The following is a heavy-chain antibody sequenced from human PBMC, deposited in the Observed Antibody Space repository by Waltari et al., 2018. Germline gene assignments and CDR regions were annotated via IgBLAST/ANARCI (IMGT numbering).Heavy chain of an antibody. CDR1: GSPLGNYA. CDR2: ISFDDNNK. Sequence: QGKLVGFGDGLARLEGSLRTSGVVLGSPLGNYAMHWVRQAPGKGLEWVAVISFDDNNKYYADSVKGRFTISRDNSRSTLYLQMNSLRIDDTAAYYCAALNNFWSDVTWGQGTLVTVSS. J-gene: IGHJ4*02. V-gene: IGHV3-30*01. D-gene: IGHD3-3*01. CDR3: AALNNFWSDVT.